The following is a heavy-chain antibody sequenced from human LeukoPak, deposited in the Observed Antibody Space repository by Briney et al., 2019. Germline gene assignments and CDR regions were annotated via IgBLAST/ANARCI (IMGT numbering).Heavy chain of an antibody. CDR2: MSGSGGGT. J-gene: IGHJ4*02. Sequence: GGSLRLSCAASGFTFSSYAMSWVRQAPGKGLEWVSAMSGSGGGTFYADSVKGRFTISRDNSKNTLYLQMNSLRAEDTAVYYCAKDLDRVGATYFDYWGQGTLVTASS. CDR3: AKDLDRVGATYFDY. D-gene: IGHD1-26*01. V-gene: IGHV3-23*01. CDR1: GFTFSSYA.